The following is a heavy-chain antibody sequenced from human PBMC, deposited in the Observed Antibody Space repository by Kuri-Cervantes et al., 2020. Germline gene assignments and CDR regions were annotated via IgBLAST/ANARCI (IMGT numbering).Heavy chain of an antibody. CDR2: IYYSGST. V-gene: IGHV4-39*07. CDR3: ARAGYSSSWSLDY. J-gene: IGHJ4*02. D-gene: IGHD6-13*01. CDR1: GGSISSSSYY. Sequence: SETLSLTCTVSGGSISSSSYYWGWIRQPPGKGLEWIGSIYYSGSTNYNPSLKSRVTISVDKSKNQFSLKLSSVTAVDTAVYYCARAGYSSSWSLDYWGQGTLVTVSS.